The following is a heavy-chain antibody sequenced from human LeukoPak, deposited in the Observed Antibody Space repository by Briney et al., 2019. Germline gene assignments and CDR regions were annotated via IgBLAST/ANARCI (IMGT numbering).Heavy chain of an antibody. D-gene: IGHD6-19*01. J-gene: IGHJ4*02. CDR1: GYTLTELS. CDR3: ATDPIAVAGTAVDY. CDR2: FDPEDGEP. Sequence: ASVKVSCKVSGYTLTELSMHWVRQAPGKGLEWMGGFDPEDGEPIYAQKFQGRVTMTEDTSTDTAYMELSSLRSEDTAVYYCATDPIAVAGTAVDYWGQGTLVTVSS. V-gene: IGHV1-24*01.